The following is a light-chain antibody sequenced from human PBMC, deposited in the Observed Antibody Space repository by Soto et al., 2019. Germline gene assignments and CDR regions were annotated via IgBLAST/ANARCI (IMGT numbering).Light chain of an antibody. J-gene: IGKJ2*01. V-gene: IGKV1-6*01. CDR3: LQDKIYPYT. CDR1: QAIGIE. Sequence: ATQMTQSPSSVSASVGDTVTITCRASQAIGIELAWYQQKPGKAPKLLVFAASSLQTGVPARFSGSGSGTTFTLTIRSLQPEDFATYLCLQDKIYPYTFGQGTRLDFK. CDR2: AAS.